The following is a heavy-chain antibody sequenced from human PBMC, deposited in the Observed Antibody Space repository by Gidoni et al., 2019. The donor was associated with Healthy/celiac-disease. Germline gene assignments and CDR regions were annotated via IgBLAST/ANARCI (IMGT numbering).Heavy chain of an antibody. J-gene: IGHJ4*02. CDR1: GDSVSSNSAA. V-gene: IGHV6-1*01. D-gene: IGHD1-26*01. CDR3: ARGPLSIGGWEPLDPFDY. Sequence: QVQLQQAGPGLVKPSQTRSRTCAIPGDSVSSNSAAWNWIRQSPSRGLEWLGRTYYRSKWYNAYAVSVKSRITINPDTSKNQFSLQLNSVTPEDTAVYYCARGPLSIGGWEPLDPFDYWGQGTLVTVSS. CDR2: TYYRSKWYN.